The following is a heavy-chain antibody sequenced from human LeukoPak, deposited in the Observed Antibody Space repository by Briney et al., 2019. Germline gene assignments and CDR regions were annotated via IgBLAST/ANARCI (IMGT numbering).Heavy chain of an antibody. CDR1: GGSISSYY. J-gene: IGHJ4*02. V-gene: IGHV4-59*12. CDR3: ARLSVRSVYYFDY. Sequence: PSETLSLTCTVSGGSISSYYWSWIRQPPGKGLEWIGYIYYSGSTNYNPSLKSRVTISVDTSKNQFSLKLSSVTAADTAVYYCARLSVRSVYYFDYWGQGTLVTVSS. D-gene: IGHD2/OR15-2a*01. CDR2: IYYSGST.